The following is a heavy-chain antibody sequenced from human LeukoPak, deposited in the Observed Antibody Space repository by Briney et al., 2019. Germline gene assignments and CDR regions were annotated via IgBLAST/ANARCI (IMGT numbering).Heavy chain of an antibody. J-gene: IGHJ4*02. V-gene: IGHV3-23*01. CDR2: ISGSGDRT. Sequence: GGSLRLSCAAGGSTFSSHAMNWVRQAPGKGLEWVSAISGSGDRTFYAGSVKGRFSISRDNSKKMLYLQMNNLRADDTAVYHCPEKGGGLYNWGQGTLVTVSS. CDR3: PEKGGGLYN. CDR1: GSTFSSHA. D-gene: IGHD1-1*01.